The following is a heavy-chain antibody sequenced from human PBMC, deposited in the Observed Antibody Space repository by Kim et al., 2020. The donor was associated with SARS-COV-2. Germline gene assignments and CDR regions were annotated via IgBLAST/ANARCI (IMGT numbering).Heavy chain of an antibody. V-gene: IGHV3-21*01. D-gene: IGHD5-18*01. CDR2: ISSSSSYI. Sequence: GGSLRLSCAASGFTFSSYSMNWVLQAPGKGLEWVSSISSSSSYIYYADSVKGRFTISRDNAKNSLYLQMNSLRAEDTAVYYCARGGLDTAVNDAFDIWGQGTMVTVSS. CDR3: ARGGLDTAVNDAFDI. CDR1: GFTFSSYS. J-gene: IGHJ3*02.